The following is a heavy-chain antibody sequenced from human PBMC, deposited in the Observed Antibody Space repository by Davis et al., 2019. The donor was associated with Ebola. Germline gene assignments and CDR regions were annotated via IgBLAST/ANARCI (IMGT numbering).Heavy chain of an antibody. CDR2: ISHSGST. D-gene: IGHD2-2*01. V-gene: IGHV4-38-2*02. J-gene: IGHJ5*02. CDR3: ARAGALLPAANNWFDP. Sequence: SETPSLTCSVSGFSISGGYYWGWIRQAPGKGMEWIGSISHSGSTYFTPSLASRVTISVDTSKNQFSLKLSSATAADTAVYHCARAGALLPAANNWFDPWGQGTLVTVSS. CDR1: GFSISGGYY.